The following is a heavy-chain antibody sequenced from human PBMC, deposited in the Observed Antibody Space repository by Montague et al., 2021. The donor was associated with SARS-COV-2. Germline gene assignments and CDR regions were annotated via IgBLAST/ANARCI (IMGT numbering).Heavy chain of an antibody. Sequence: SLRLFCAASRLPFNGYAMHWVRQAPGKVLEWLTFISHDESNHRYADSVKGRFTISRDNSKNTLYLQMDSLRPEDTAVYYCAREGYRSGSFYIDYWGQGTLVTVSS. CDR3: AREGYRSGSFYIDY. V-gene: IGHV3-30*04. J-gene: IGHJ4*01. CDR2: ISHDESNH. D-gene: IGHD1-26*01. CDR1: RLPFNGYA.